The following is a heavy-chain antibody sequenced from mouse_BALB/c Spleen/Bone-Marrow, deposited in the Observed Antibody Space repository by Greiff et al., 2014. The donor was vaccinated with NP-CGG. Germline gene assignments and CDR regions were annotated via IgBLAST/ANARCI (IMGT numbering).Heavy chain of an antibody. V-gene: IGHV7-3*02. CDR3: AREGVYYGNPYWYFDV. CDR1: GFTFTDYY. J-gene: IGHJ1*01. Sequence: DVHLVESGGGLVQPGGSLRLSCATSGFTFTDYYMSWVRQPPGKALEWLGFIRNKANGYTTEYSASVKGRFTISRDNSQSILYLQKNTLRAEDSATYYCAREGVYYGNPYWYFDVWGAGTTVTVSS. CDR2: IRNKANGYTT. D-gene: IGHD2-1*01.